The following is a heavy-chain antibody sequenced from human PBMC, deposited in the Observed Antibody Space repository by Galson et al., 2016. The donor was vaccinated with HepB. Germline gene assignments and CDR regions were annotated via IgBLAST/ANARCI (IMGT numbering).Heavy chain of an antibody. D-gene: IGHD3-10*01. Sequence: SLRLSCAASGFNFRTYAMTWVRQAPRKGLEWVSAIDDGGARTSYADSVKGRFTISRDNSRNFLYLQMDSLRAEDTAVYYCAKEKGLGWFGGGSDSWGQGTRVTVSS. CDR2: IDDGGART. J-gene: IGHJ4*02. CDR1: GFNFRTYA. V-gene: IGHV3-23*01. CDR3: AKEKGLGWFGGGSDS.